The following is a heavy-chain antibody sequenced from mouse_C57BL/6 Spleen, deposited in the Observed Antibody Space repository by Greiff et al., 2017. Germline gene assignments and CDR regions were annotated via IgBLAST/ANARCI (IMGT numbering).Heavy chain of an antibody. J-gene: IGHJ2*01. D-gene: IGHD2-1*01. Sequence: EVQVVESEGGLVQPGSSMKLSCTASGFTFSDYYMAWVRQVPEKGLEWVANINYDGSSTYYLDSLKSRFIISRDNAKNILYLQMSSLKSEDTATYYCARRDGNYGGYYFDDWGQGTTLTVSS. CDR2: INYDGSST. V-gene: IGHV5-16*01. CDR1: GFTFSDYY. CDR3: ARRDGNYGGYYFDD.